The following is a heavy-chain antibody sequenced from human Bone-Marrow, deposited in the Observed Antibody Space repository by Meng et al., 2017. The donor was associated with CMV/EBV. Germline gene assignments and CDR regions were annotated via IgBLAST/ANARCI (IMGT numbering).Heavy chain of an antibody. D-gene: IGHD6-13*01. CDR1: GFTFSSYA. CDR3: GRDRIAAADIRWFDP. Sequence: GGSLRLSCAASGFTFSSYAMTWVRQAPGEGLEWVSAIGGSGVVKGRSRDNSKNTLYLQMNSLRAEDTALYYCGRDRIAAADIRWFDPWGQGTLVTVSS. V-gene: IGHV3-23*01. CDR2: IGGSGV. J-gene: IGHJ5*02.